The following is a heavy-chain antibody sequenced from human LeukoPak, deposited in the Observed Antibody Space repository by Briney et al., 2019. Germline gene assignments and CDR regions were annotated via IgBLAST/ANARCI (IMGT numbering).Heavy chain of an antibody. CDR3: ARDGASVGPGAGNYCYYMDV. Sequence: GGSLRLSCAASGFTFSRYSMNWVRQAPGKGLEWVSSISSSSSYIYYADSVKGRFTISRDNAKNSLYLQMNSLRAEDTAVYYCARDGASVGPGAGNYCYYMDVWGKGTTVTVSS. V-gene: IGHV3-21*01. J-gene: IGHJ6*03. CDR2: ISSSSSYI. D-gene: IGHD3-10*01. CDR1: GFTFSRYS.